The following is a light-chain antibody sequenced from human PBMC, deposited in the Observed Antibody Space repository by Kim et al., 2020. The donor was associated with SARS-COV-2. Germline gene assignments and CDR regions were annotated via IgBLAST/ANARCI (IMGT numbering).Light chain of an antibody. J-gene: IGKJ4*01. Sequence: PGERATLSCRASQSVSSYLAWYQQKPGQAPRLLIYDASNRATGIPARFSGSGSGTDFTLTISSLEPEDFAVYYCQQRSNWPPSRTFGGGTKVDIK. CDR2: DAS. CDR3: QQRSNWPPSRT. V-gene: IGKV3-11*01. CDR1: QSVSSY.